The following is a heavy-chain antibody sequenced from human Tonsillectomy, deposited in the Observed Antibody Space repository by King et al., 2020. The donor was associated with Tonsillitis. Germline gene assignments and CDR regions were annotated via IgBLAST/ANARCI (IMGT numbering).Heavy chain of an antibody. CDR3: AKAENTMVRGAHLYGMDV. J-gene: IGHJ6*02. Sequence: VQLVESGGGVVQPGGSLRLSCAASGFTFSSYGMHWVRQAPGKGLEWVAFIRYDGSNKYYADSVKGRFTISRDNSKNTLYLQMNSLRAEDTAVYYCAKAENTMVRGAHLYGMDVWGQGTTVTVSS. CDR1: GFTFSSYG. CDR2: IRYDGSNK. D-gene: IGHD3-10*01. V-gene: IGHV3-30*02.